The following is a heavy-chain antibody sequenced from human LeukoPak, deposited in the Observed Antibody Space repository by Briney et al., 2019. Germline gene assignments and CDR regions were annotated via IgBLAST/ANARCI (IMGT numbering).Heavy chain of an antibody. D-gene: IGHD3-9*01. J-gene: IGHJ6*02. CDR3: ARVYDILTGYYGMDV. V-gene: IGHV4-59*01. CDR1: GGSISSYY. CDR2: IYYSGST. Sequence: SETLSLTCTVSGGSISSYYWSWIRKPPGKGLEWIGYIYYSGSTNYNPSLKSRVTISVDTSKNQFSLKLSSVTAADTAVYYCARVYDILTGYYGMDVWGQGTTVTVSS.